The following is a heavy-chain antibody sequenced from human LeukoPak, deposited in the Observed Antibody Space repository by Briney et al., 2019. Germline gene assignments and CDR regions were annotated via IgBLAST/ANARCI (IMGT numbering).Heavy chain of an antibody. V-gene: IGHV4-59*01. CDR2: IYYSGST. D-gene: IGHD3-10*01. CDR1: GGSISSYY. J-gene: IGHJ4*02. CDR3: ATGTLWFGELLT. Sequence: KPSETLSLTCTVSGGSISSYYWSWIRQPPGKGLEWIGYIYYSGSTNYNPSLKSRVTISVDTSKNQFSLKLSSVTAADTAVYYCATGTLWFGELLTWGQGTLVTVSS.